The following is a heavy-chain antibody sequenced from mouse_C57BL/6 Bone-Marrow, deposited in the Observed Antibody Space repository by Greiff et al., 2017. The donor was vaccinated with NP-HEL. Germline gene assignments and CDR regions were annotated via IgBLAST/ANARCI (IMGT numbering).Heavy chain of an antibody. CDR1: GFSLTSYG. Sequence: QVQLQQSGPGLVQPSQSLSITCTVSGFSLTSYGVHWVRQSPGKGLEWLGVIWRGGSTDYNAAFMSILSITKDNSKSQVFFKMNSLQADDTAIYYCATYDYDGSWFAYWGQGTLVTVSA. CDR3: ATYDYDGSWFAY. V-gene: IGHV2-5*01. D-gene: IGHD2-4*01. J-gene: IGHJ3*01. CDR2: IWRGGST.